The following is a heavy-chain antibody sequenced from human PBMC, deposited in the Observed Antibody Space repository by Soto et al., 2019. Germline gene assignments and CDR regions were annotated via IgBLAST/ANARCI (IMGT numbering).Heavy chain of an antibody. Sequence: EVQLVESGGGLVKPGGSLRLSCAASGFTFSSYSMNWVRQAPGKGLEWVSSISSSSSYIYYADSVKGRFTISRDNAKNSLYLQMNSLRAEDTAVYYCARDNIAPNTYYDYYGMDVWGQGTTVTVSS. V-gene: IGHV3-21*01. D-gene: IGHD6-13*01. CDR1: GFTFSSYS. CDR3: ARDNIAPNTYYDYYGMDV. J-gene: IGHJ6*02. CDR2: ISSSSSYI.